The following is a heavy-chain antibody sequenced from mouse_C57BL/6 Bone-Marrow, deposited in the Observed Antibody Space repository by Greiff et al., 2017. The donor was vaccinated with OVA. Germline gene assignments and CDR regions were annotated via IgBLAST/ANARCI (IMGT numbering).Heavy chain of an antibody. Sequence: EVKLVESGGGLVKPGGSLTLSCAASGFTFSSYAMSWVRQTPEKRLEWVATISDGGSYTYYPDNVKGRFTISRDNAKNNLYLQMSHLKSEDTAMYDCARGEGYYWYFAVWGTGTTVTVSS. CDR1: GFTFSSYA. D-gene: IGHD2-2*01. CDR2: ISDGGSYT. V-gene: IGHV5-4*03. J-gene: IGHJ1*03. CDR3: ARGEGYYWYFAV.